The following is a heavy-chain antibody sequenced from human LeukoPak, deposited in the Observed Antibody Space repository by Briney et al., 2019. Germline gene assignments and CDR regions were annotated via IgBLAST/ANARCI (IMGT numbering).Heavy chain of an antibody. CDR2: ISGSSSTI. D-gene: IGHD3-10*01. J-gene: IGHJ4*02. CDR1: GFTFYTYS. V-gene: IGHV3-48*01. Sequence: GGSLRLSCAASGFTFYTYSMNWVRQAPGKGLEWVSYISGSSSTIYYADSVKGRFTISRDNSKNTLYLQMNSLRAEDTAVYYCAKDHYYWGQGTVVTVSS. CDR3: AKDHYY.